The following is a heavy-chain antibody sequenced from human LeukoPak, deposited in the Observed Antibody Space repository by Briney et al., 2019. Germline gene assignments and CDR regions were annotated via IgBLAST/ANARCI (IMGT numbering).Heavy chain of an antibody. Sequence: SETLSLTCDVYGESFSGYYWSWIRQPPGKGLEWIGEVNHSGGTNYNPSLKRRVTISLDTSKNQFSLKLSSVTAADTAVYYCARDGYYYDSSGYGLDYWGQGTLVTVSS. V-gene: IGHV4-34*01. D-gene: IGHD3-22*01. CDR3: ARDGYYYDSSGYGLDY. J-gene: IGHJ4*02. CDR1: GESFSGYY. CDR2: VNHSGGT.